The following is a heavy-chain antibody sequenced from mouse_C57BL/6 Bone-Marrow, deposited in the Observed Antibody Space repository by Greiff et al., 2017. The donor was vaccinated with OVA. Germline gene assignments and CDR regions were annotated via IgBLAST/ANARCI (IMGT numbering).Heavy chain of an antibody. J-gene: IGHJ2*01. CDR1: GFNIKDDY. Sequence: VQLQQSGAELVRPGASVKLSCTASGFNIKDDYMHWVKQRPEQGLEWIGWLDPENGDPEYASKFQGKATITADTSSNTAYLQLSSLKSEDTAVYYCTFYGSSNYFDYWGQGTTLTVSS. D-gene: IGHD1-1*01. CDR3: TFYGSSNYFDY. V-gene: IGHV14-4*01. CDR2: LDPENGDP.